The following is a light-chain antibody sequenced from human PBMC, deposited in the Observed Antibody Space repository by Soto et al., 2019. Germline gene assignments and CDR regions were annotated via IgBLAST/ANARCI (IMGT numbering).Light chain of an antibody. Sequence: QSVLTQPPSVSGAXXXXVXXXXTGSSSNIGAGYDVHWYHQLPGTAPKLLIYGNSNRPSGVPDRFSGSKSGTSASLAITGLQAEDEADYYCQSYDISLSVVFGGGTKLTVL. CDR1: SSNIGAGYD. J-gene: IGLJ2*01. V-gene: IGLV1-40*01. CDR2: GNS. CDR3: QSYDISLSVV.